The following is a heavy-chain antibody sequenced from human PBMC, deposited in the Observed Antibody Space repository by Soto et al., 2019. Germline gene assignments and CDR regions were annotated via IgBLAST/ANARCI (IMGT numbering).Heavy chain of an antibody. CDR2: IIPIFGTA. J-gene: IGHJ6*02. CDR3: ARDAPVTTRSYYYYGMDV. CDR1: GGTFSSYA. D-gene: IGHD4-17*01. V-gene: IGHV1-69*13. Sequence: GASVKVSFKASGGTFSSYAISWLRQAPGQGLEWMGGIIPIFGTANYAQKFQGRVTITAGESTSTAYMELSSLRSEDTAVYYCARDAPVTTRSYYYYGMDVWGQGTTVTVSS.